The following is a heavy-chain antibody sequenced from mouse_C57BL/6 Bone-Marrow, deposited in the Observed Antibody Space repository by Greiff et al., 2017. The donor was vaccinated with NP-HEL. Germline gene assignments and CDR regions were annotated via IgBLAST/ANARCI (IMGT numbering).Heavy chain of an antibody. CDR2: IDPSDSYT. V-gene: IGHV1-59*01. CDR1: GYTFTSYW. J-gene: IGHJ4*01. CDR3: ASHYYGSHYYAMDY. D-gene: IGHD1-1*01. Sequence: QVQLQQPGAELVRPGTSVKLSCKASGYTFTSYWMHWVKQRPGQGLEWIGVIDPSDSYTNYNQKFKGKATLTVDTSSSTAYMQLSSLTSEDSAVYYCASHYYGSHYYAMDYWGQGNSVTVSS.